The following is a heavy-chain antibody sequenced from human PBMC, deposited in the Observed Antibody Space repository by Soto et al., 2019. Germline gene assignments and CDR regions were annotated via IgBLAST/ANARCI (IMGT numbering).Heavy chain of an antibody. CDR2: ISSSSSYI. J-gene: IGHJ6*02. D-gene: IGHD3-9*01. V-gene: IGHV3-21*01. CDR1: GFTFSSYS. CDR3: ARDSAPDLRYFDWLSPIYYYGMDV. Sequence: PGGSLRLSCAASGFTFSSYSMNWVRQAPGKGLEWVSSISSSSSYIYYADSVKGRFTISRDNAKNSLYLQMNSLRAEDTAVYYCARDSAPDLRYFDWLSPIYYYGMDVWGQGTTVTVSS.